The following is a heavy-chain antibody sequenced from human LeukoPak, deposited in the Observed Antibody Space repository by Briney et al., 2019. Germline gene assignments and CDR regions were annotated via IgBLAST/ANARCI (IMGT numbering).Heavy chain of an antibody. V-gene: IGHV3-48*04. Sequence: PGGSLRLSCAASGFIFSTYSMIWVRQAPGKGLEWVAYISISGSSVYYADAVKGRFTISRDNAKNSLYLQGKSLRVDDTAVYYCARGEVTAIQSAEYFQHWGQGTLVTVSS. CDR2: ISISGSSV. D-gene: IGHD2-21*02. CDR1: GFIFSTYS. J-gene: IGHJ1*01. CDR3: ARGEVTAIQSAEYFQH.